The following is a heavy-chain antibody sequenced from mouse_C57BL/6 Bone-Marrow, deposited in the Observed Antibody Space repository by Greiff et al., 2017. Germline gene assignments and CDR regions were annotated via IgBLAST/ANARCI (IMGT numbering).Heavy chain of an antibody. CDR2: IRSKSNNYAT. J-gene: IGHJ3*01. D-gene: IGHD4-1*01. V-gene: IGHV10-1*01. CDR1: GFSFNTYA. CDR3: VTPGTWFAY. Sequence: EADGGLVQPKGSLKLSCAASGFSFNTYAMNWVRQAPGKGLEWVARIRSKSNNYATYYADSVKDRFTISRDDSESMLYLQMNNLKTEDTAMYYCVTPGTWFAYWGQGTLVTVSA.